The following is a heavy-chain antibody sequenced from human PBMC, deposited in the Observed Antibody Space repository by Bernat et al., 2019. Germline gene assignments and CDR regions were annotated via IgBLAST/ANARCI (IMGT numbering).Heavy chain of an antibody. D-gene: IGHD2-2*01. V-gene: IGHV1-18*01. CDR3: ATTPFSCSSTSCTDY. CDR2: ISAYNGNT. J-gene: IGHJ4*02. Sequence: QVQLVQSGAEVKKPGASVKVSCKASGYTFTSYGISWVRQAPGQGLEWMGWISAYNGNTNYAQKLQGRVTMTTDTSTSTAYMELRSLRSDDTAMYYCATTPFSCSSTSCTDYWGQGTLVTVSS. CDR1: GYTFTSYG.